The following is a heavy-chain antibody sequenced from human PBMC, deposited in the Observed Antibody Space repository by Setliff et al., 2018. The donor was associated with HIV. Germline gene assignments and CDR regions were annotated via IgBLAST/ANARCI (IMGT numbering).Heavy chain of an antibody. CDR2: IYYSGST. Sequence: SETLSLTCTVSGGSISRSSYYWGWIRQPPGKGLEWIGSIYYSGSTYYNPSLKSRVTISVDTSKNQFSLKLSSVTAADTAVYYCARDGVVPAAMDYYGLDVWGQGTTVT. CDR1: GGSISRSSYY. V-gene: IGHV4-39*07. D-gene: IGHD2-2*01. J-gene: IGHJ6*02. CDR3: ARDGVVPAAMDYYGLDV.